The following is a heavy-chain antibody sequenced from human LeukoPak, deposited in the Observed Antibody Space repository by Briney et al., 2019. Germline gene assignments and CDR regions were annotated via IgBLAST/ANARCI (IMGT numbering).Heavy chain of an antibody. D-gene: IGHD3-3*01. CDR3: ARGGSTIFGVGEPNYMDV. J-gene: IGHJ6*03. CDR2: MSPNSGYS. CDR1: GYTFTSYD. Sequence: ASVKVSCKASGYTFTSYDINWVRQATGQGLEWMGRMSPNSGYSVYAQKFQGKVTMTTNTSIITAYMEVSSLRSEDTAVYYCARGGSTIFGVGEPNYMDVWGKGTTVTVSS. V-gene: IGHV1-8*01.